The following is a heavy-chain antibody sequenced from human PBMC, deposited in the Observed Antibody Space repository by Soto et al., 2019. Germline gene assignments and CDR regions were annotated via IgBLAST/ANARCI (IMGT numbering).Heavy chain of an antibody. J-gene: IGHJ4*02. CDR1: GLIFSDSV. V-gene: IGHV3-73*01. CDR2: VRSKTKRYAT. D-gene: IGHD6-13*01. CDR3: TSQSSTWSFDS. Sequence: HPVGSLRLSCAASGLIFSDSVIHWVRQASGKGLEWVGRVRSKTKRYATAYAASMRGRFTISRDDSKNTASLHMNSLQTEDTAMYYCTSQSSTWSFDSWGQGTLVTVSS.